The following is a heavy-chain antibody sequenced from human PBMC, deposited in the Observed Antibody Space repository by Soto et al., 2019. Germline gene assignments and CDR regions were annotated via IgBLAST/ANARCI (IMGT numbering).Heavy chain of an antibody. V-gene: IGHV1-69*04. CDR2: IIPILGIA. D-gene: IGHD2-15*01. CDR3: ARDPGCSGGSCYTGGYYYYYMDV. Sequence: SVKVSCKASGGTFSSYTISWVRQAPGQGLEWMGRIIPILGIANYAQKFQGRVTITADKSTSTAYMELSSLRSEDTAVYYCARDPGCSGGSCYTGGYYYYYMDVWGKGTTVTVSS. CDR1: GGTFSSYT. J-gene: IGHJ6*03.